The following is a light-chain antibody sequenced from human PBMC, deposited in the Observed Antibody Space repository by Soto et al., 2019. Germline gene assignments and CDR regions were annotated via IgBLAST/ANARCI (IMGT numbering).Light chain of an antibody. Sequence: EIVMTQSPATLSVSPGERATLSCRASQSVNNNLAWYQQKPGQAPRLLIYDASTRGPGISARFSASGSGTEFTLTISSLQSEDFAIYYCQQYDNFPQTFGQGTRVDIK. CDR3: QQYDNFPQT. V-gene: IGKV3-15*01. CDR1: QSVNNN. J-gene: IGKJ1*01. CDR2: DAS.